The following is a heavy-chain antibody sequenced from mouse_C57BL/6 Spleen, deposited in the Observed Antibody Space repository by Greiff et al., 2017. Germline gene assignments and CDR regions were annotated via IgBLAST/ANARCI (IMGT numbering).Heavy chain of an antibody. V-gene: IGHV1-15*01. CDR2: IDPETGGT. CDR1: GYTFTDYE. J-gene: IGHJ2*01. D-gene: IGHD2-2*01. CDR3: TSGGYPFDY. Sequence: VQLQQSGAELVRPGASVTLSCKASGYTFTDYEMHWVKQTPVHGLEWIGAIDPETGGTAYNQKFTGKAILTADKSSSTAYMELRSLTSEDSAVYYCTSGGYPFDYWGQGTTLTVSS.